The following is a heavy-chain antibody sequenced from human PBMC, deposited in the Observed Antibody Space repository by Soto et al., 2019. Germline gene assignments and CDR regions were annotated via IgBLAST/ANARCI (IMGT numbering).Heavy chain of an antibody. Sequence: ASVKVSCKASGYTFTSYYMHWVRQAPGQGLEWMGIINPSGGSTSYAQKFQGRVTMTRDTSTSTVYMELSSLRSEDTAVYYCARGRYYYDSSGQYLDYWGQGTLVTVSS. CDR2: INPSGGST. D-gene: IGHD3-22*01. V-gene: IGHV1-46*01. CDR3: ARGRYYYDSSGQYLDY. CDR1: GYTFTSYY. J-gene: IGHJ4*02.